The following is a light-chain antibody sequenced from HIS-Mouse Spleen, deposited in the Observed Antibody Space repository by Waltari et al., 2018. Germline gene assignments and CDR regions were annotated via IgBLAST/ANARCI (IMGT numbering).Light chain of an antibody. CDR1: QGISSY. Sequence: DIQLTQSPSFLSASVGDRVTITCRAIQGISSYLAWYQQKPGKAPKLLIYAASTLQSGVPSRFSGSGSGTEFTLTISSLQPEDFATYSCQQLNSYPQFTFGPGTKVDIK. CDR2: AAS. CDR3: QQLNSYPQFT. J-gene: IGKJ3*01. V-gene: IGKV1-9*01.